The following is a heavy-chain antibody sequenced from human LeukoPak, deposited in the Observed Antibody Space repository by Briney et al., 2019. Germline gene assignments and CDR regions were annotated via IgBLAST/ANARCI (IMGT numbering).Heavy chain of an antibody. CDR3: ARVRSGYYYFDY. CDR2: IYHSGST. D-gene: IGHD3-22*01. V-gene: IGHV4-59*01. CDR1: GGSISSYY. Sequence: PSETLSLTCTVSGGSISSYYWSWIRQPPGKGLEWIGYIYHSGSTNYNPSLKSRVTISVDTSKNQFSLKLSSVTAADTAVYYCARVRSGYYYFDYWGQGTLVTVSS. J-gene: IGHJ4*02.